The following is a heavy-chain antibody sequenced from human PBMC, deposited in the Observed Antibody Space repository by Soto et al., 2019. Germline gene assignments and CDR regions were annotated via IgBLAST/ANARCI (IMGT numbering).Heavy chain of an antibody. CDR2: IYPGDSDT. V-gene: IGHV5-51*01. D-gene: IGHD3-16*02. J-gene: IGHJ4*02. CDR1: GYTFNNYW. Sequence: HGESLKISCKGSGYTFNNYWIGWVRQMPGKGLEWMGIIYPGDSDTRYSPSFQGQVTISVDRSITTAYLQWSSLKASDTAMYYCARGSEPGGTYRQRFEYWGQGILVTVSS. CDR3: ARGSEPGGTYRQRFEY.